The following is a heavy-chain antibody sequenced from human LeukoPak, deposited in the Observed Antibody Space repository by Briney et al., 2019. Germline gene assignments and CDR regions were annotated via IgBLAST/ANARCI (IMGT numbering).Heavy chain of an antibody. CDR1: GFTFNRYA. CDR3: ARKPLSGGYGGTIDY. J-gene: IGHJ4*02. CDR2: VSSGGDS. V-gene: IGHV3-23*01. Sequence: TGGSLRLSCAASGFTFNRYALTWVRQAPGKGLEWISLVSSGGDSYYTNSVKGRFTVSRDNTKNSLYLQMNSLRAEDTAIYYCARKPLSGGYGGTIDYWGQGTLVTVSS. D-gene: IGHD5-12*01.